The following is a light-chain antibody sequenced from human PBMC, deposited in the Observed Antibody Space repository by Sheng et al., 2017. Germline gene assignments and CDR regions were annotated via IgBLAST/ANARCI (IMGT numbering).Light chain of an antibody. Sequence: SYELTQPPSVSVSPGQTASITCSGDKLGDKYACWFQQKPGQSPVLLIYQDNKRPSGIPERFSGSNSGDTATLTISGTQAVDEADYYCQAWDRSTACVFGAGTRVTVV. CDR1: KLGDKY. CDR3: QAWDRSTACV. J-gene: IGLJ1*01. CDR2: QDN. V-gene: IGLV3-1*01.